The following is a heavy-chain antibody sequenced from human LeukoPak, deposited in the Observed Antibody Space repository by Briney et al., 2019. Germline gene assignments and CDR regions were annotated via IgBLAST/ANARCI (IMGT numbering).Heavy chain of an antibody. Sequence: GGSLRLSCTASGFTFGDYAMSWFRQAPGKGLEWVGFIRSKAYGGTTEYAASVKGSFTTSRDDSKSIAYLQMNSLKTEDTAVYYCTRDRVGAGWFYFDYWGQGTLVTVSS. D-gene: IGHD3-10*01. J-gene: IGHJ4*02. V-gene: IGHV3-49*03. CDR2: IRSKAYGGTT. CDR3: TRDRVGAGWFYFDY. CDR1: GFTFGDYA.